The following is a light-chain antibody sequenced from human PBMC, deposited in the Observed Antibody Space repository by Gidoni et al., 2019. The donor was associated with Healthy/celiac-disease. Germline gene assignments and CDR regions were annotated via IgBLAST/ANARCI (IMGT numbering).Light chain of an antibody. Sequence: PGERATLSCRASQSVSSSYLAWYQQKPGQAPRLLIYGASSRATGIPDRFSGSGSGTDFTLTISRLEPEDFAVYYCQQYGSSPQTFGQGTKLEIK. J-gene: IGKJ2*01. CDR2: GAS. V-gene: IGKV3-20*01. CDR1: QSVSSSY. CDR3: QQYGSSPQT.